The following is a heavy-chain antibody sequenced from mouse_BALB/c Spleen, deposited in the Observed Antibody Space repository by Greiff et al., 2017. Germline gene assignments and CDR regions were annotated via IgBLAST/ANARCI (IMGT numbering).Heavy chain of an antibody. CDR2: ISYDGSN. CDR3: ARREDYGNSYWYFDV. Sequence: EVQLVESGPGLVKPSQSLSLTCSVTGYSITSGYYWNWIRQFPGNKLEWMGYISYDGSNNYNPSLKNRIPITRDTSKNQFFLKLNSVTTEDTATYYCARREDYGNSYWYFDVWGAGTTVTVSS. J-gene: IGHJ1*01. CDR1: GYSITSGYY. V-gene: IGHV3-6*02. D-gene: IGHD2-1*01.